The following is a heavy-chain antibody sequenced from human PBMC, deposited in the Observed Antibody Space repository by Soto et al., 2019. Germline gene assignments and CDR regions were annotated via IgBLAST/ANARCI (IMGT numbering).Heavy chain of an antibody. V-gene: IGHV4-34*01. J-gene: IGHJ4*02. CDR3: ARHHVRGRTIAGAAEF. CDR1: GWSLSGYY. Sequence: QVQLQQWGAGLLKPSETLSLTCAVYGWSLSGYYWSWIRQPPGKALEWIGEINYSGNTNYNPSLKSRVTISVDPSKNQLFLNLSSVTAADTAMYYCARHHVRGRTIAGAAEFWGQGTLVTVSS. CDR2: INYSGNT. D-gene: IGHD1-26*01.